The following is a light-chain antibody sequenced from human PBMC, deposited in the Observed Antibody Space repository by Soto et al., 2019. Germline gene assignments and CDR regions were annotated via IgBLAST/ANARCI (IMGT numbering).Light chain of an antibody. Sequence: DIQMTQSPSSLSASVGGRVTITCRASQSISTYLNWYQQKPGKAPTVLIYAASSLQSGVPSRFSGTGSGTDFILTISSLQPEDFATYYCQQSYSSPHTFGQGTKLEIK. CDR1: QSISTY. CDR2: AAS. J-gene: IGKJ2*01. V-gene: IGKV1-39*01. CDR3: QQSYSSPHT.